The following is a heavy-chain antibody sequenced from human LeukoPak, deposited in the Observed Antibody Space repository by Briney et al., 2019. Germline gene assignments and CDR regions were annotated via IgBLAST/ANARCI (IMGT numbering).Heavy chain of an antibody. V-gene: IGHV4-59*01. CDR3: ARGWGNWVDH. Sequence: PSETLSLTCSVSGDSISNYYWSWIRQPPGKGLEWIWNIYYSGSTNYNPSLKSRVTISVDTSKTQFSLKLSSVTTADTAVYYCARGWGNWVDHWGQGTLVTVSA. D-gene: IGHD1-26*01. J-gene: IGHJ5*02. CDR2: IYYSGST. CDR1: GDSISNYY.